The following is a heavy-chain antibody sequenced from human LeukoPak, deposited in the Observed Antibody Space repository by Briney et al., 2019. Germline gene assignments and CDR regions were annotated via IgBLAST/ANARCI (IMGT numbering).Heavy chain of an antibody. V-gene: IGHV3-23*01. J-gene: IGHJ5*02. CDR2: ISGRSDNT. CDR1: GNTFGNYA. D-gene: IGHD6-19*01. Sequence: PGGSLRLSCTASGNTFGNYAMTWVRQAPGKGLEWVSGISGRSDNTHYADSVKGRFTISRDNSKNTLYLQMNSLRAEDTAVYYCAKTLFYTNGWVSWGQGTLVTVSS. CDR3: AKTLFYTNGWVS.